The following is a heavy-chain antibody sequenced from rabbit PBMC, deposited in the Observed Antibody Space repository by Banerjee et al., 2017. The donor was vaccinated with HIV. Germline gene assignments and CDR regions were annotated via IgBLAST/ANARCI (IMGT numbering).Heavy chain of an antibody. D-gene: IGHD3-1*01. Sequence: CTASGFTFSGYWMSWVRQAPGKGLEWIACINSNTGNTVYASWAKGPFTISKTSSTTVALQLNSLTAADTATYFCARNDAIGAGFDLWGPGTLVHRL. V-gene: IGHV1S45*01. CDR2: INSNTGNT. CDR1: GFTFSGYW. CDR3: ARNDAIGAGFDL. J-gene: IGHJ4*01.